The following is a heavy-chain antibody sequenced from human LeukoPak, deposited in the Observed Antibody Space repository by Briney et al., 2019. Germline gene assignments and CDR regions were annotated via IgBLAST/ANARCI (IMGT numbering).Heavy chain of an antibody. D-gene: IGHD6-19*01. CDR2: INPNSGGT. J-gene: IGHJ4*02. CDR3: ARVRAYSSGWNFDY. Sequence: ASVKVSCKTSGYTFTGYYMHWVRQAPGQGLEWMGWINPNSGGTKYAQKFQGRVTMTRDTSISTAYRELSSLRSDDTAIYYCARVRAYSSGWNFDYWGQGTLVTVSS. V-gene: IGHV1-2*02. CDR1: GYTFTGYY.